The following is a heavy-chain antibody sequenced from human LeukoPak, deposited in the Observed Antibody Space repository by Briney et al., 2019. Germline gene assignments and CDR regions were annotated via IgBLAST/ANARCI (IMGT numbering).Heavy chain of an antibody. V-gene: IGHV4-39*07. CDR3: ARAMVVAAPDGVGYYYGMDV. CDR1: GGFISSSSYY. D-gene: IGHD2-15*01. Sequence: KPSETLSLTCTVSGGFISSSSYYWGWIRQPPGKGLEWIGEIYHSGSTNYNPSLESRVTISVDKSKNQFSLKLSSVTAADTALYYCARAMVVAAPDGVGYYYGMDVWGQGTTVTVSS. J-gene: IGHJ6*02. CDR2: IYHSGST.